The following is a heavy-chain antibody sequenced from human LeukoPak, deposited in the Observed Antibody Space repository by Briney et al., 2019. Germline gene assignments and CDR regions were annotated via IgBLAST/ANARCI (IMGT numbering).Heavy chain of an antibody. CDR1: GFSVSSNY. J-gene: IGHJ6*03. CDR2: IGGRGGSA. V-gene: IGHV3-23*01. Sequence: PGGSLRLSCAASGFSVSSNYMSWVRQAPGKGLEWVSSIGGRGGSAYYADSVKGRFTISRDNSKNTLYLRMNSLRAEDTAVYYCAKQGRDWLRDYYYYMDVWGKGTTVTISS. D-gene: IGHD3-9*01. CDR3: AKQGRDWLRDYYYYMDV.